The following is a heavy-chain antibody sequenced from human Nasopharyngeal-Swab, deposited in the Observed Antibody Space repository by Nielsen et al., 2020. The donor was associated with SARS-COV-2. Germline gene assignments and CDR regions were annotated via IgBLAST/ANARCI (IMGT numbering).Heavy chain of an antibody. CDR3: ARGPSLGWFDP. CDR1: GFTFFSYW. J-gene: IGHJ5*02. Sequence: GGSLSLSCAASGFTFFSYWMHWVRQAPGKGLEWVSFINSDGTTTTYADSVKGRFTISRDDATNTLFLQMNSLRADDTGVYYCARGPSLGWFDPWGQGTLVTVAS. CDR2: INSDGTTT. V-gene: IGHV3-74*01.